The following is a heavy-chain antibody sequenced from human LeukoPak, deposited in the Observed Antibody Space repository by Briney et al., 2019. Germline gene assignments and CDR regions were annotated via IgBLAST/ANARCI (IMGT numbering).Heavy chain of an antibody. V-gene: IGHV3-48*03. Sequence: PGGSLRPSCAASGFTFSSYEMNWVRQAPGKGLEWLSYISSSGHTIYYADSVKGRFTISRDNAKNSLFLQMNSLRADDTAVYYCARGAYTVDYWGQGTLVTVSS. CDR2: ISSSGHTI. J-gene: IGHJ4*02. D-gene: IGHD4-11*01. CDR3: ARGAYTVDY. CDR1: GFTFSSYE.